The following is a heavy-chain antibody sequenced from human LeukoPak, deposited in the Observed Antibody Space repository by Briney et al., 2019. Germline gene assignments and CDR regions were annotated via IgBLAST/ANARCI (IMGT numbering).Heavy chain of an antibody. J-gene: IGHJ5*01. D-gene: IGHD2-21*01. CDR1: GFTFSNYA. V-gene: IGHV3-23*01. Sequence: GGSLRLSCAASGFTFSNYAMNWVRLTPGKGLEWVSCISSRGENIDSADSVKVRFTSSRSKFTTTLSLQMNSLRVEDKAADECAKDGGGDYGDFGWFDSWGQGTQVTVSS. CDR3: AKDGGGDYGDFGWFDS. CDR2: ISSRGENI.